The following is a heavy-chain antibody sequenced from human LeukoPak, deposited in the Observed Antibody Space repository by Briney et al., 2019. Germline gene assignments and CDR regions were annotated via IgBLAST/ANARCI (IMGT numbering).Heavy chain of an antibody. Sequence: ASVKVSYKASGGTFSSYAISWVRQAPGQGLEWMGRIIPIFGIANYAQKFQGRVTITADKTTSTAYMELSSLRSEDTAVYYCARALLLIAARRSEDYYYYGMDVWGQGTTVTVSS. V-gene: IGHV1-69*04. CDR3: ARALLLIAARRSEDYYYYGMDV. D-gene: IGHD6-6*01. CDR1: GGTFSSYA. CDR2: IIPIFGIA. J-gene: IGHJ6*02.